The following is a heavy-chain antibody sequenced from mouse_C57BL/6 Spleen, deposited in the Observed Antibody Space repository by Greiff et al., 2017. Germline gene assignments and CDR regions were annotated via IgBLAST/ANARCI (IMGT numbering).Heavy chain of an antibody. CDR2: ISYDGSN. Sequence: EVQVVESGPGLVKPSQSLSLTCSVTGYSITSGYYWNWIRQFPGNKLEWMGYISYDGSNNYNPSLKNRISITRDTSKNQFFLKLNSVTTEDTATYYCARDGTGTWFAYWGQGTLVTVSA. V-gene: IGHV3-6*01. CDR1: GYSITSGYY. J-gene: IGHJ3*01. CDR3: ARDGTGTWFAY. D-gene: IGHD4-1*01.